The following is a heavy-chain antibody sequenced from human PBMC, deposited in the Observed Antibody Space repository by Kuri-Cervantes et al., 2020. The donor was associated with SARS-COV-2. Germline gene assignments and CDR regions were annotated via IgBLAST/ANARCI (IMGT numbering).Heavy chain of an antibody. D-gene: IGHD1-26*01. V-gene: IGHV1-69*13. Sequence: SVKVSCKASGGTFSSYAISWVRQAPGQGLEWMGGIIPIFGTASYAQKFKGRVTIPADESTSTAYMELSSLRSEDTAVYYCARKGGGVGATLYGMDVWGQGTTVTVSS. J-gene: IGHJ6*02. CDR2: IIPIFGTA. CDR3: ARKGGGVGATLYGMDV. CDR1: GGTFSSYA.